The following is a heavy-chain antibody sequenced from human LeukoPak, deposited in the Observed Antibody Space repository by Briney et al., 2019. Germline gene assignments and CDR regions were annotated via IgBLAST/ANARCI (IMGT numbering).Heavy chain of an antibody. CDR3: ARGLNWFDP. V-gene: IGHV3-7*01. Sequence: GGSLRLSCAVSGFTFSSYWMSWVRQAPGKGLEWVANIRQDGSEKYYVDSMKGRFTISRDNAKNSLYLQMNSLRAEDTAVYYCARGLNWFDPWGQGTLVTVSS. D-gene: IGHD3-16*01. J-gene: IGHJ5*02. CDR1: GFTFSSYW. CDR2: IRQDGSEK.